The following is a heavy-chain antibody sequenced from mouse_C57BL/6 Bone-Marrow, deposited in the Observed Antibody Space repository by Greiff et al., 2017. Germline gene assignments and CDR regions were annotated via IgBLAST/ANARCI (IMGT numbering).Heavy chain of an antibody. CDR2: IWSGGST. CDR1: GFSFTSYG. J-gene: IGHJ2*01. D-gene: IGHD1-1*01. V-gene: IGHV2-2*01. Sequence: VKLMESGPGLVQPSQSLSITCTVSGFSFTSYGVHWVRQSPGKGLEWLGVIWSGGSTDYNAAFISRLSISKDNSKSQVFFKMNSLQADDTAIYYCASNGGSSYVPYYWGQGTTLTVSS. CDR3: ASNGGSSYVPYY.